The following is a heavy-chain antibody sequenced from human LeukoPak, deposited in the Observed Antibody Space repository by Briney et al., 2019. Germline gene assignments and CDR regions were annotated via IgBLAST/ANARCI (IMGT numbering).Heavy chain of an antibody. CDR1: GGSISSYY. Sequence: SETLSLTCTVSGGSISSYYWSWIRQPAGKGLEWIGRIYTSGSTNYNPSLKSRVTMSVDTSKNQFSLKLSSVTAADTALYYCARHKGGYTYGSFDYWGQGTLVTVSS. J-gene: IGHJ4*02. CDR3: ARHKGGYTYGSFDY. CDR2: IYTSGST. V-gene: IGHV4-4*07. D-gene: IGHD5-18*01.